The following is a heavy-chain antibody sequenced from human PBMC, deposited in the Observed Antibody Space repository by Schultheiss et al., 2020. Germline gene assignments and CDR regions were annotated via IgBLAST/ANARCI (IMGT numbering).Heavy chain of an antibody. D-gene: IGHD1-7*01. CDR1: GGSISSGGYS. Sequence: SETLSLTCAVSGGSISSGGYSWSWIRQPPGKGLEWIAYMSHSGISNYNPSLGSRVSLSVDTSKNQISLQLTSVTAADTAMYYCARYRWNYFFEPWGQGTLVTVSS. J-gene: IGHJ1*01. V-gene: IGHV4-30-2*05. CDR3: ARYRWNYFFEP. CDR2: MSHSGIS.